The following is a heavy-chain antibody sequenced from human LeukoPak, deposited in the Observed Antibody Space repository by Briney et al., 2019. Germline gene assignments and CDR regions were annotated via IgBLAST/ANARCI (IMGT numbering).Heavy chain of an antibody. J-gene: IGHJ5*02. CDR3: ARDYYDSSGYSRGAYNWFDP. CDR2: IKQDGSEK. Sequence: PGGSLRLSCAASGFTFSSYWMSWVRQAPGKGLEGVANIKQDGSEKYYVDSVKGRFTISRENAKNSLYLQMTSLRAEDTAVYYCARDYYDSSGYSRGAYNWFDPWGQGTLVTVSS. CDR1: GFTFSSYW. V-gene: IGHV3-7*01. D-gene: IGHD3-22*01.